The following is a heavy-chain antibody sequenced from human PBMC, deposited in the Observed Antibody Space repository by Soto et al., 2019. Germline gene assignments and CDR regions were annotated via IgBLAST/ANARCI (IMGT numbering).Heavy chain of an antibody. V-gene: IGHV1-69*02. CDR3: VAAVDHFDY. CDR2: IIPILGIA. D-gene: IGHD6-13*01. CDR1: GGTFSSYT. Sequence: QVQLVQSGAEVKKPGSSVKVSCKASGGTFSSYTISWVRQAPGQGLEWMGRIIPILGIANYAQKFQGRVTITANKSTSTAYMELSSLRSEDTAVYYCVAAVDHFDYWGQGTLVTVSS. J-gene: IGHJ4*02.